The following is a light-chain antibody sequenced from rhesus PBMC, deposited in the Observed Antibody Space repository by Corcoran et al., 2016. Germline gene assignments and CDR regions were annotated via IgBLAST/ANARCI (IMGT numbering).Light chain of an antibody. Sequence: DIQMTQSPSSLSASVGDRVTITCRASQGISNWLAWYQQNPGKAPKLLIYGASNLETGVPSRFSGSGSGTDFTLTISSLQPEYIATYSCQQHDSSPYRFGQGTKV. CDR3: QQHDSSPYR. CDR2: GAS. J-gene: IGKJ2*01. CDR1: QGISNW. V-gene: IGKV1-69*01.